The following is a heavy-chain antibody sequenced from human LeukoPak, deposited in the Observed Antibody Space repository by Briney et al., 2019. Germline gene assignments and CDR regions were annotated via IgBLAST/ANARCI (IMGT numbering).Heavy chain of an antibody. CDR3: AKARDDYGDYFSAFDI. V-gene: IGHV1-2*02. D-gene: IGHD4-17*01. Sequence: ASVKVSCKASGYTFTGYYMHWVRQAPGQGLEWMGWINPNSGGTNYAQKFQGRVTMTRDTSITTAYMELSRLRSDDTAVYYCAKARDDYGDYFSAFDIWGQGTMVTVSS. CDR1: GYTFTGYY. J-gene: IGHJ3*02. CDR2: INPNSGGT.